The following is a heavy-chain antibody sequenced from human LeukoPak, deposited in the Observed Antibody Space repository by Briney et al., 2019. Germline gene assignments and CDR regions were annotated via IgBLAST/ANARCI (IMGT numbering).Heavy chain of an antibody. CDR1: GGSISSHC. Sequence: SETLSLTCTVSGGSISSHCWSWIRQPPGKGLEWIGYICNSGGPDYNPSLKSRVTISVDTSKNQFSLKLRSVTAADTAVYYCASSINLTYYFDYWGQGTLVTVSS. D-gene: IGHD3-9*01. V-gene: IGHV4-4*08. J-gene: IGHJ4*02. CDR3: ASSINLTYYFDY. CDR2: ICNSGGP.